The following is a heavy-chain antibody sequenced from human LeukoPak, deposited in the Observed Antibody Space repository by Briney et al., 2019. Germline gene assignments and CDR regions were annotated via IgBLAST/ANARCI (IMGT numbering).Heavy chain of an antibody. V-gene: IGHV3-23*01. J-gene: IGHJ4*02. D-gene: IGHD1-14*01. CDR3: AKYRTTNAPPRNFDY. CDR1: GFTFSSFA. CDR2: IGSDSGGI. Sequence: GGSLRLSCAASGFTFSSFAMIWVRQAPGKGLEGVSVIGSDSGGIVYADSVKGRFTISRDNSNNTLYLQMNSLRADDTAVYYCAKYRTTNAPPRNFDYWGQGTLVTVSS.